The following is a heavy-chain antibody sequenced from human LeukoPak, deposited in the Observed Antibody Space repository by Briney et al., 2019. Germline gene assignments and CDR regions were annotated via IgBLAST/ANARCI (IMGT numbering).Heavy chain of an antibody. V-gene: IGHV3-23*01. J-gene: IGHJ4*02. D-gene: IGHD3-3*01. CDR1: GFTFSSYA. CDR3: AKGHDDFWSGHDY. CDR2: ISGSGVST. Sequence: PGGSLRLSCAASGFTFSSYAMSWVRQAPGKGLEWVSSISGSGVSTYYADSVKGRFAISRDNSKNTLYLQMNSLRAEDTAVYYCAKGHDDFWSGHDYWGQGTLVTVSS.